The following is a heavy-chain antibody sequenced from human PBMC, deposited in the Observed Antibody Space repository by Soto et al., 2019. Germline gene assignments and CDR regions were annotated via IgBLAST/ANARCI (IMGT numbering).Heavy chain of an antibody. Sequence: GGSLRLSCAASGFTFSSYGMHWVRQAPGKGLEWVAVISYDGSNKYYADSVKGRFTISRDNSKNTLYLQMNSLRAEDTAVYYCAKALKQPNWFDPWGQGTLVTVSS. J-gene: IGHJ5*02. CDR1: GFTFSSYG. CDR3: AKALKQPNWFDP. CDR2: ISYDGSNK. D-gene: IGHD6-13*01. V-gene: IGHV3-30*18.